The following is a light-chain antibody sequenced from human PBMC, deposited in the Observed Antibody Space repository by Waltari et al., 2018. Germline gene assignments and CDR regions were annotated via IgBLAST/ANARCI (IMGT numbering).Light chain of an antibody. CDR3: SSYTSSGVV. CDR1: GSDVGGYDY. CDR2: DVY. V-gene: IGLV2-14*01. J-gene: IGLJ2*01. Sequence: QSALTQPAPVSGPPGQATITSCTGTGSDVGGYDYVSWYQQCPGKAPRLIIYDVYNRPSGVSNRFSGSKSDNTASLTISGLQAEDESVYYCSSYTSSGVVFGGGTKLTVL.